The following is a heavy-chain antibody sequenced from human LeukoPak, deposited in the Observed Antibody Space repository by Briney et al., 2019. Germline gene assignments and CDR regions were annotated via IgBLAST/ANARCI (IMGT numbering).Heavy chain of an antibody. CDR3: ARVVGGFLEWLFPLGNWFDP. V-gene: IGHV4-39*07. D-gene: IGHD3-3*01. J-gene: IGHJ5*02. CDR1: GGSISSSSYY. Sequence: SETLSLTCTVSGGSISSSSYYWGWIRQPPGKGLEWIGSIYYSGSTYYNPSLKSRVTISVDTSKNQFSLKLSSVTAADTAVYYCARVVGGFLEWLFPLGNWFDPWGQGTLVTVSS. CDR2: IYYSGST.